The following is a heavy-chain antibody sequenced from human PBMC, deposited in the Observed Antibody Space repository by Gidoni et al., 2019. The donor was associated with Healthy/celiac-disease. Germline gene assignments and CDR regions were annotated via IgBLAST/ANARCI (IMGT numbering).Heavy chain of an antibody. V-gene: IGHV4-30-4*01. J-gene: IGHJ2*01. CDR1: GGSISSGEYY. Sequence: QVQLQASGPGQVQPSQPLSLTCTVSGGSISSGEYYWCCIRQPPGKGLGWIWYIYYRGSTDYNPSLKGRVTISVATSKTQFAHELRSVTAADTAVYYCARERRGLGSYFDLWGRGTLVTVSS. D-gene: IGHD2-21*01. CDR3: ARERRGLGSYFDL. CDR2: IYYRGST.